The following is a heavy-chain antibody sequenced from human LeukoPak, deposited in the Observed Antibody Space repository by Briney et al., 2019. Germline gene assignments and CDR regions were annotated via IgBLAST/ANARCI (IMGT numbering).Heavy chain of an antibody. CDR2: INPNSGGT. D-gene: IGHD2-15*01. CDR3: ARDPYCSGGSCYPLDV. Sequence: ASVKVSCKAAGYTLTGYYMHWVRQAPGQGLEWMGWINPNSGGTSYAQKFQGRVTMTRDTSISTAYMELSRLRSDDTAVYYCARDPYCSGGSCYPLDVWGQGTTVTVSS. J-gene: IGHJ6*02. CDR1: GYTLTGYY. V-gene: IGHV1-2*02.